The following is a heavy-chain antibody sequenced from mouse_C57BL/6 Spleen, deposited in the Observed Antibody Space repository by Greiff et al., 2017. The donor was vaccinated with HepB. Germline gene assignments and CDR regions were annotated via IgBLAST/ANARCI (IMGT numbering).Heavy chain of an antibody. J-gene: IGHJ1*03. CDR3: ARLDDNDYDGTDWYFDV. V-gene: IGHV1-81*01. Sequence: QVQLQQSGAELARPGASVKLSCKASGYTFTSYGISWVKQSTGQGLEWIGEIYPRSGNTYYNEKFKGKATLTADKSSSTAYMELRSLTSEDSAVYFCARLDDNDYDGTDWYFDVWGTGTTVTVSS. D-gene: IGHD2-4*01. CDR1: GYTFTSYG. CDR2: IYPRSGNT.